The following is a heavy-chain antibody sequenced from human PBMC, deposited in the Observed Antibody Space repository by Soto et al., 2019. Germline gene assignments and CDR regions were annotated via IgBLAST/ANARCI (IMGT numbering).Heavy chain of an antibody. J-gene: IGHJ4*02. CDR2: IYYSGST. CDR3: ARRWGFTFDY. D-gene: IGHD1-26*01. Sequence: SETLFLTCTVSGGSISSYYWSWIRQPPGKGLEWIGYIYYSGSTNYNPSLKSRVTISVDTSKNQFSLKLSSVTAADTAVYYCARRWGFTFDYWGQGTLVTVSS. V-gene: IGHV4-59*08. CDR1: GGSISSYY.